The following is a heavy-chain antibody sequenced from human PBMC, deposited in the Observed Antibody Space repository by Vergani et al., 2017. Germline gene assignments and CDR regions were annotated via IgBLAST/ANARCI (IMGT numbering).Heavy chain of an antibody. CDR3: ARGKYYDFRSGYYSGDNYYGMDV. CDR2: IYYSGST. CDR1: GGSISSYY. V-gene: IGHV4-59*01. D-gene: IGHD3-3*01. J-gene: IGHJ6*02. Sequence: QVQLQESGPGLVKPSETLSLTCTVSGGSISSYYWSWIRQPPGKGLEWIGYIYYSGSTNYNPSLKSRVTISVDTSKNQFSLKLSSVTAEDTAEYYCARGKYYDFRSGYYSGDNYYGMDVGGQGTTVTVSS.